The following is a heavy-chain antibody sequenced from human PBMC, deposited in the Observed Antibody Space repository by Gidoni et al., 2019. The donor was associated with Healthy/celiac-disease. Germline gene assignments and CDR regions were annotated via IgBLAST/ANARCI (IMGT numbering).Heavy chain of an antibody. CDR2: SIPIFGTA. CDR1: GGTFRSYA. D-gene: IGHD2-21*02. V-gene: IGHV1-69*01. Sequence: QVQLVQSGAEVKKPGSSVKVSCKASGGTFRSYAISWVRQAPGQGLEWMGGSIPIFGTANYAQKFQGIVTITADESTSTAYMELSSLRSEDTAVYYCASINCGGDCYWLFDPWGQGTLVTVSS. J-gene: IGHJ5*02. CDR3: ASINCGGDCYWLFDP.